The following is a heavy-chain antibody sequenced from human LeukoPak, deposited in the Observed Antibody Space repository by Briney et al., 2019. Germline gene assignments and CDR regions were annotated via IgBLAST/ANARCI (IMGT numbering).Heavy chain of an antibody. CDR2: IRYDGSNK. CDR3: ARDTSSGRTPFDY. Sequence: TGGSLRLSCAASGFTFSSYDMHWVRQAPGKGLEWVAFIRYDGSNKYYADSVKGRFTISRDNSKNTLYLQMNSLRAEDTAVYYCARDTSSGRTPFDYWGQGTLVTVSS. V-gene: IGHV3-30*02. J-gene: IGHJ4*02. D-gene: IGHD3-22*01. CDR1: GFTFSSYD.